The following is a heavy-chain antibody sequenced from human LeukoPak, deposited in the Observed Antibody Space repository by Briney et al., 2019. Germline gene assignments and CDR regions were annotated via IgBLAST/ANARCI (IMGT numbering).Heavy chain of an antibody. V-gene: IGHV4-61*09. CDR1: GDSMNSGSYF. CDR3: ARVGGDYSYYYMDV. Sequence: SETLSLTCTVSGDSMNSGSYFWNWIRQPAGKGLEFIGHIYSSGSTHYNPSLKSRVTISVDTSKNQISLKLSSMTAADTVVYYCARVGGDYSYYYMDVWGKGTSVTVSS. CDR2: IYSSGST. J-gene: IGHJ6*03. D-gene: IGHD2-21*01.